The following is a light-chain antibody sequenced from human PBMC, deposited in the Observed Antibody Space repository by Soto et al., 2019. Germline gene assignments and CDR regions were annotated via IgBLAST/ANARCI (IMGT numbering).Light chain of an antibody. J-gene: IGKJ5*01. CDR3: QQYNNWPFT. CDR2: GAS. V-gene: IGKV3-15*01. Sequence: EIVMTQSPATLSVYPGERVTLSCRASQSVSSNLAWYQQKPGQAPRLLIYGASTRATGIPARFSGSGSGTEFTLTISSLQSEDFAVYYCQQYNNWPFTFGQGTRLEIK. CDR1: QSVSSN.